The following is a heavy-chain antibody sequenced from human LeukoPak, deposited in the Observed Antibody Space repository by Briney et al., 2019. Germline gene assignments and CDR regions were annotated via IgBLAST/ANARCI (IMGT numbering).Heavy chain of an antibody. CDR3: ARDLSGAGGY. J-gene: IGHJ4*02. V-gene: IGHV3-23*01. CDR2: ISGSGGST. Sequence: GGSLRLSCAASGFTFSSYAMSWVRQAPGKGLEWVSAISGSGGSTYYADSVKGRFTISRDNAKNTLYLQMNSLRAEDTALYYCARDLSGAGGYWGQGTLLTVSS. CDR1: GFTFSSYA. D-gene: IGHD1-26*01.